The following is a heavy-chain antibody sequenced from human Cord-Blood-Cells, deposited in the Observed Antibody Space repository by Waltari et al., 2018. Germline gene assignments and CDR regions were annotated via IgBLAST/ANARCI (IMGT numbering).Heavy chain of an antibody. D-gene: IGHD3-16*01. CDR2: ISGSGGST. J-gene: IGHJ4*02. Sequence: EVQLLESGGGLVQPGGSLRLSCAASGFTFSSYAMSWVRQAPGKGLGWVSAISGSGGSTYYADSVKGRFPISRDNSKNTLYLQMNSLRAEDTAVYYCAKEWGQGRYYFDYWGQGTLVTVSS. CDR3: AKEWGQGRYYFDY. V-gene: IGHV3-23*01. CDR1: GFTFSSYA.